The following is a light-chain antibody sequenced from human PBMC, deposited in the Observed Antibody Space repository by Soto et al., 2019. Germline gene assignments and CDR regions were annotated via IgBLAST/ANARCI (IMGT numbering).Light chain of an antibody. V-gene: IGKV3-20*01. J-gene: IGKJ1*01. Sequence: IVFTQSPATLSLSPGERATLSCRASQSVSSYLAWYQQKPGQAPRLLIFAASNRATGIPDRFSGSGSGTDFTLTISRLEPEDGAVDDGQQRGSSPPTFGQGTKVDIK. CDR1: QSVSSY. CDR2: AAS. CDR3: QQRGSSPPT.